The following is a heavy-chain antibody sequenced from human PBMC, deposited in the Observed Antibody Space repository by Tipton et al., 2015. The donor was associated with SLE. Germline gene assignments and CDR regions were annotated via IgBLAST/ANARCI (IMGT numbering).Heavy chain of an antibody. Sequence: TLSLTCTVSGGSLTNHYWNWIRQPPGKGLEWIDYIHYSGTTHDNPSLKSRVTMSVDMSKNQFSLRLTSVTAADTAVYYCARTLGAIAHTVYDAFDIWGQGKMVTVSS. CDR3: ARTLGAIAHTVYDAFDI. J-gene: IGHJ3*02. CDR1: GGSLTNHY. V-gene: IGHV4-59*11. D-gene: IGHD1-26*01. CDR2: IHYSGTT.